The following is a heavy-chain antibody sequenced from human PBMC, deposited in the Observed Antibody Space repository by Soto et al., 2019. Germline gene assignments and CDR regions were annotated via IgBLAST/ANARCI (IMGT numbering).Heavy chain of an antibody. Sequence: GSSVKVSCKASGGTFSSYAISWVRPAPVQGLEWMVGLIPIFGTANYAQKFQGRVTITADKSTSTAYMELSSLRSEDTAVYYCASEHKKKNFGGVPGYGMDVWGQGTTVTVSS. D-gene: IGHD3-3*01. CDR3: ASEHKKKNFGGVPGYGMDV. CDR1: GGTFSSYA. V-gene: IGHV1-69*06. J-gene: IGHJ6*02. CDR2: LIPIFGTA.